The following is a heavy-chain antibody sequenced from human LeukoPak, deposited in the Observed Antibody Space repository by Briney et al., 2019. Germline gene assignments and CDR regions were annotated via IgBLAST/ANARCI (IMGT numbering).Heavy chain of an antibody. D-gene: IGHD3-10*01. CDR3: AGHYNTWEYIDY. CDR1: GDSVISSSYY. CDR2: IYYCGTT. Sequence: PSDTLSLTCTVSGDSVISSSYYWGWIRQPPGKGLEWIGSIYYCGTTYYSPSLKSLVTISVDTSKNQFSLKLSSVTATDTAVYYCAGHYNTWEYIDYWGQGTLVTVSS. J-gene: IGHJ4*02. V-gene: IGHV4-39*01.